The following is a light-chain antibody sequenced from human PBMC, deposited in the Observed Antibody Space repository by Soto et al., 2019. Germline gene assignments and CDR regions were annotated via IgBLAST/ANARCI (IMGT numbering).Light chain of an antibody. J-gene: IGKJ2*02. V-gene: IGKV1-6*01. CDR1: QGYSSD. CDR3: LQDHDYQWT. Sequence: AIQVTQSPSSLSASVGDRVTITCRAVQGYSSDLGWYQQKPGKAPKLLIYAASDLPADVPSRVSGSRSGSDFTLTISSLQAEDSATYYCLQDHDYQWTFGQGTKLEIK. CDR2: AAS.